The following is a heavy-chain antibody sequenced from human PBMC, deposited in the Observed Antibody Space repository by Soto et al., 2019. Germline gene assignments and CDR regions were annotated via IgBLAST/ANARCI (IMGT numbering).Heavy chain of an antibody. CDR1: GFTFSSYA. CDR3: AKMEDNYYDSSGYYPTYYYYGMDV. J-gene: IGHJ6*02. V-gene: IGHV3-23*01. CDR2: ISGSGGST. D-gene: IGHD3-22*01. Sequence: PGGSLRLSCAASGFTFSSYAMSWVRQAPGKGLEWVSAISGSGGSTYYADSVKGRFTISRDNSKNTLYLQMNSLRAEDTAVYYCAKMEDNYYDSSGYYPTYYYYGMDVWGQGTTVTVSS.